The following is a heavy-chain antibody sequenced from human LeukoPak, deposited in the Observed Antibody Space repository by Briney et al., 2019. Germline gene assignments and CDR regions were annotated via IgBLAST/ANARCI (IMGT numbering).Heavy chain of an antibody. V-gene: IGHV3-21*01. CDR2: ITSSRIYI. J-gene: IGHJ4*02. D-gene: IGHD6-19*01. Sequence: PGGSLRLSCAASGFTFSTYSMNWVRQAPGKGLEWVSSITSSRIYIYYADSVKGRFTISRDNAKNSLYLQMNSLRAEDTAMYYCARNGYSSARKDYWGQGTLVTVSS. CDR1: GFTFSTYS. CDR3: ARNGYSSARKDY.